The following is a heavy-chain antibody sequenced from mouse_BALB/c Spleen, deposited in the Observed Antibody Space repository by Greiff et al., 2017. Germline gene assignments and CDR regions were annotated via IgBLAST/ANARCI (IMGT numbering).Heavy chain of an antibody. V-gene: IGHV5-12-1*01. CDR1: GFAFSSYD. J-gene: IGHJ3*01. D-gene: IGHD2-1*01. Sequence: EVMLVESGGGLVKPGGSLKLSCAASGFAFSSYDMSWVRQTPEKRLEWVAYISSGGGSTYYPDTVKGRFTISRDNAKNTLYLQMSSLKSEDTAMYYCARHSAYGNYDAYWGQGTLVTVSA. CDR2: ISSGGGST. CDR3: ARHSAYGNYDAY.